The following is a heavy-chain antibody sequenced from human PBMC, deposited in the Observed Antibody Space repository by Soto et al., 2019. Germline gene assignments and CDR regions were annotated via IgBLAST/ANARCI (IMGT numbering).Heavy chain of an antibody. CDR1: GGSISSGGYY. Sequence: SETLSLTCTVSGGSISSGGYYWSWIRQHPGKGLEWIGYIYYSGSTYYNPSLKSRVTISVDTSKNKFSLKLSSVTAADTAVYYCAGDGFGYGDYYYYMDVWGKGTTVTVSS. J-gene: IGHJ6*03. V-gene: IGHV4-31*03. CDR3: AGDGFGYGDYYYYMDV. CDR2: IYYSGST. D-gene: IGHD4-17*01.